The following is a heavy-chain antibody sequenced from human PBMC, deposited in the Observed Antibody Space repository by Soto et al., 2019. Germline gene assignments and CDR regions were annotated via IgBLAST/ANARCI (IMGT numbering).Heavy chain of an antibody. CDR2: IKSKFDGGTT. CDR3: TSDVPDQGSGEFDF. V-gene: IGHV3-15*01. CDR1: GFTFRSAW. D-gene: IGHD3-10*01. Sequence: EVQLVESGGGLVKPEESLRLSCAASGFTFRSAWMSWVRQAPGKGLEWTSRIKSKFDGGTTDYPASVKGRFTIPRDDSKNTVYLQMNSLKLEDTAVYYSTSDVPDQGSGEFDFWGQGTLVTVSS. J-gene: IGHJ4*02.